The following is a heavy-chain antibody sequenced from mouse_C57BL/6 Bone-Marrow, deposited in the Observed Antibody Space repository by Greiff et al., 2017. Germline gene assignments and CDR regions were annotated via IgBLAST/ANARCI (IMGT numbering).Heavy chain of an antibody. D-gene: IGHD2-4*01. Sequence: VQLQQPGAELVKPGASVKMSCKASGYTFTSYWITWVKQRPGQGLEWIGDIYPGSGSTNYNEKFKSKATLTVDKSSSTAYMQLSSLTSEDSAVYYCATIYYDYDYWYFDVWGTGTTVTVSS. CDR3: ATIYYDYDYWYFDV. CDR2: IYPGSGST. J-gene: IGHJ1*03. CDR1: GYTFTSYW. V-gene: IGHV1-55*01.